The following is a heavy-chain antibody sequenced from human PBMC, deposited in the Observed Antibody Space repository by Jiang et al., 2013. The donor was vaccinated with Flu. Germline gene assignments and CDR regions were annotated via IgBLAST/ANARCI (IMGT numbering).Heavy chain of an antibody. Sequence: VQLVESGGGLVKPGGSLRLSCAASGFTFSRHTMNWVRQAPGKGLEWVASISIDSYYIYYARSVKGRFTISRDNARNSLYLQMHSLGAEDTAVYYCTRGRQFGHWGQGTLVTVSS. CDR3: TRGRQFGH. V-gene: IGHV3-21*01. J-gene: IGHJ1*01. CDR2: ISIDSYYI. D-gene: IGHD3-16*01. CDR1: GFTFSRHT.